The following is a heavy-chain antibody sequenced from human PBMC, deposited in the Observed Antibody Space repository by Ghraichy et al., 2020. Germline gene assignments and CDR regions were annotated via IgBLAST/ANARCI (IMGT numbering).Heavy chain of an antibody. V-gene: IGHV3-21*01. J-gene: IGHJ6*02. Sequence: GGSLRLSCAASGFTFSSYSMNWVRQAPGKGLEWVSSISSSSSYIYYADSVKGRFTISRDNAKNSLYLQMNSLRAEDTAVYYSAREMIVVVPAAMRDLYYYGMDVWGQGTTVTVSS. CDR2: ISSSSSYI. D-gene: IGHD2-2*01. CDR1: GFTFSSYS. CDR3: AREMIVVVPAAMRDLYYYGMDV.